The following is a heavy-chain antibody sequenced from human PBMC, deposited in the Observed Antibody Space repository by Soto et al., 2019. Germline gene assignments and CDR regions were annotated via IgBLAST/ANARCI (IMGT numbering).Heavy chain of an antibody. D-gene: IGHD6-13*01. V-gene: IGHV4-4*02. Sequence: SAPLALTCAVYGGSIISNKWWSLVRQPPGKGLEWIGEIYHSGGTNYNPSLKSRLTLLVDKSKNQFSLKLSSVTAADTAVYYCARGIRGWQQVVFDSWGQGTLVTVSA. CDR2: IYHSGGT. J-gene: IGHJ4*02. CDR1: GGSIISNKW. CDR3: ARGIRGWQQVVFDS.